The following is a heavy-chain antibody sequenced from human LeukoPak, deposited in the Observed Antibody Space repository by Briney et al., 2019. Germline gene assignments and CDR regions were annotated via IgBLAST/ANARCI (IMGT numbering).Heavy chain of an antibody. J-gene: IGHJ4*02. CDR3: ARGPYGGVPRPYYFDY. Sequence: RTSETLSLTCTVSGGSISSSSYYWGWIRQPPGKGLEWIGSIYYSGSTYYNPSLKSRVTISVDTSKNQFSLKLSSVTAADTAVYYCARGPYGGVPRPYYFDYWGQGTLVTVSS. CDR1: GGSISSSSYY. CDR2: IYYSGST. D-gene: IGHD4/OR15-4a*01. V-gene: IGHV4-39*07.